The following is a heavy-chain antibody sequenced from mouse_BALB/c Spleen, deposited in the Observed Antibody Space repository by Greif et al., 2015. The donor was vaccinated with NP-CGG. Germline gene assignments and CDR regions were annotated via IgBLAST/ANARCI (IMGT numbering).Heavy chain of an antibody. CDR2: ISSGSSTI. D-gene: IGHD3-2*01. CDR3: ARSTARAGYAMDY. V-gene: IGHV5-17*02. J-gene: IGHJ4*01. CDR1: GFTFSSFG. Sequence: EVQLQQSGGGLVQPGGSRKLSCAASGFTFSSFGMHWVRQAPEKGLEWVAYISSGSSTIYYADTVKGRFTISRDNPKNTLFLQMTSLRSEDTAMYYCARSTARAGYAMDYWGQGTSVTVSS.